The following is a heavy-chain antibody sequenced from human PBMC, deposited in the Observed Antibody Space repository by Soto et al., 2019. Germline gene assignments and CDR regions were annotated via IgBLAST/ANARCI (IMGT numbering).Heavy chain of an antibody. Sequence: QITLKESGPTLVKPTQTLTLTCTFSGFSVSTSGVGVGWIRQPPGKALEWLAFIYGDDDKRYSPSPKSRLTIPKDTSKKQVVLTMTNMYLVDTATYYCAHRRTQEWYGMDVWGQGTTVTVSS. D-gene: IGHD2-8*01. J-gene: IGHJ6*02. CDR2: IYGDDDK. CDR3: AHRRTQEWYGMDV. CDR1: GFSVSTSGVG. V-gene: IGHV2-5*02.